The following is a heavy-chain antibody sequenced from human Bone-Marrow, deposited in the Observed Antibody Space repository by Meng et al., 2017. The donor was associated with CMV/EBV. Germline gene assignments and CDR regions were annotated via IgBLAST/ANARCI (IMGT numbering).Heavy chain of an antibody. J-gene: IGHJ6*02. CDR3: ALMATTVYYYGMDV. CDR2: IKQDGSEK. D-gene: IGHD5-24*01. CDR1: GFTVSSNY. Sequence: GESLKISCAASGFTVSSNYMSWVRQAPGKGLEWVANIKQDGSEKYYVDSVKGRFTISRDNAKNSLYLQMNSLRAEDTAVYYCALMATTVYYYGMDVWGQGTTVTVSS. V-gene: IGHV3-7*01.